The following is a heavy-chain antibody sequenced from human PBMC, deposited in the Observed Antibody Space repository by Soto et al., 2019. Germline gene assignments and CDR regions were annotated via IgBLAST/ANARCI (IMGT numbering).Heavy chain of an antibody. D-gene: IGHD3-9*01. Sequence: NPSETLSLTCTVSGGSINSSSYYWGWIRQPPGKGLEWIGYIYYSGSTNYNPSLKSRVTISVDTSKNQFSLKLSSVTAADTAVYYCARGEDDILTGYYPIGMDVWGQGTTVTVSS. CDR3: ARGEDDILTGYYPIGMDV. J-gene: IGHJ6*02. CDR2: IYYSGST. V-gene: IGHV4-61*05. CDR1: GGSINSSSYY.